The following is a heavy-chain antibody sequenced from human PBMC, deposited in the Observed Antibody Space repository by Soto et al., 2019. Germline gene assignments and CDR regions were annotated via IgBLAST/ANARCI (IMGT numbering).Heavy chain of an antibody. J-gene: IGHJ4*02. CDR3: AKDLYSGSYSSYYFHH. V-gene: IGHV3-30*18. CDR2: ISDDGSNQ. Sequence: QTGGSLRLSCAASGFTFKSFAMHWVRQAPGKGLEWVAFISDDGSNQYFADSVTGRCTISRDNSENTVSLQIDSLRPGDTAVYYCAKDLYSGSYSSYYFHHWGQGILVTVSS. D-gene: IGHD1-26*01. CDR1: GFTFKSFA.